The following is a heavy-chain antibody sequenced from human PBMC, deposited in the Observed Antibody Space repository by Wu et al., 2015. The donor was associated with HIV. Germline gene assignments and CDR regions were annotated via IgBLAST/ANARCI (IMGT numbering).Heavy chain of an antibody. D-gene: IGHD6-6*01. CDR2: INLNSGAT. CDR3: ARLGYSSSSVQYYYYMDV. CDR1: GYTFTNYG. V-gene: IGHV1-2*02. J-gene: IGHJ6*03. Sequence: QVQLVQSGAEVKKPGASVKVSCKASGYTFTNYGISWVRQAPGQGLEWMGWINLNSGATNYAQKFQGRVTMTRDTSISTAYMELNRMRSDDTAVFYCARLGYSSSSVQYYYYMDVWGKGPRSPSP.